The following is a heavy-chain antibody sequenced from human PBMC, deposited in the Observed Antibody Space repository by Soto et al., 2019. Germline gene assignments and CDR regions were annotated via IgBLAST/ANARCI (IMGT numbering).Heavy chain of an antibody. D-gene: IGHD1-1*01. CDR1: GFTFSTHA. V-gene: IGHV3-30-3*01. J-gene: IGHJ4*02. CDR2: ISYSGSKK. Sequence: QVQLVESGGGVVQPGRSLRLSCAASGFTFSTHAMHWVRQAPGKGLEWVAIISYSGSKKYYADSVKGRFTISRDNSKNTLYLQMNSLRAEDTAVYYCAKGPDSQYNLDYWGQGTLVTVSS. CDR3: AKGPDSQYNLDY.